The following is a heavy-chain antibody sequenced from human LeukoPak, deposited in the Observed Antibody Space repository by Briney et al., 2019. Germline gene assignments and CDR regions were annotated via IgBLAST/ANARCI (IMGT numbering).Heavy chain of an antibody. J-gene: IGHJ4*02. D-gene: IGHD4-17*01. CDR2: ISYDGSNK. CDR3: AKGGNYGDYGDY. Sequence: GGSLRLSCAASGFTFSSYGMHWVRQAPGKGLEWVAVISYDGSNKYYADSVKGRFTISRDNSKSTLYLQMNSLRAEDTAVYYCAKGGNYGDYGDYWGQGTLVTVSS. V-gene: IGHV3-30*18. CDR1: GFTFSSYG.